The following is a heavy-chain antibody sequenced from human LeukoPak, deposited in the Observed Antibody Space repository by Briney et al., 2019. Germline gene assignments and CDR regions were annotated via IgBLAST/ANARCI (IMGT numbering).Heavy chain of an antibody. V-gene: IGHV3-33*01. CDR2: IWYDGSNK. J-gene: IGHJ6*02. CDR1: GYTFTSYG. CDR3: ARDRGGSPYYGMDV. D-gene: IGHD3-3*01. Sequence: SCKASGYTFTSYGMHWVRQAPGKGLEWVAVIWYDGSNKYYADSVKGRFTISRDNSKNTLYLQMNSLRAEDTAVYYCARDRGGSPYYGMDVWGQGTTVTVSS.